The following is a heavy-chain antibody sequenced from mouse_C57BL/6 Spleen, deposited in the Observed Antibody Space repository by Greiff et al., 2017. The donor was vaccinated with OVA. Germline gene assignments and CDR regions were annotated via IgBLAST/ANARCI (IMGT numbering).Heavy chain of an antibody. J-gene: IGHJ1*03. CDR1: GYTFTSYW. Sequence: QVQLQQPGAELVRPGSSVKLSCKASGYTFTSYWMDWVKQRPGQGLEWIGNIYPSDSETHYNQKFTDKAPLTVDKSSSTAYMQLSSLTSEDSAVYYCASLITTVVDWYFDVWGTGTTVTVSS. CDR3: ASLITTVVDWYFDV. CDR2: IYPSDSET. V-gene: IGHV1-61*01. D-gene: IGHD1-1*01.